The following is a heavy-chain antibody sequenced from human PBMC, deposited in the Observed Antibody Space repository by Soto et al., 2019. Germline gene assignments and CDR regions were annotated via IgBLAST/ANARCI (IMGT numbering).Heavy chain of an antibody. CDR3: AREKLNGRGIRGASVAFDI. V-gene: IGHV3-64*01. CDR1: GFTFSSYA. D-gene: IGHD1-26*01. CDR2: ISGNGGST. Sequence: EVQLVESGGGLVQPGGSLRLSCAASGFTFSSYAMHWVRQAPGKGLEYVSAISGNGGSTYYANSVEGRFTIFRDKSKNSLYLQMGSLRAEDMAVYYCAREKLNGRGIRGASVAFDIWGQGTMVTVSS. J-gene: IGHJ3*02.